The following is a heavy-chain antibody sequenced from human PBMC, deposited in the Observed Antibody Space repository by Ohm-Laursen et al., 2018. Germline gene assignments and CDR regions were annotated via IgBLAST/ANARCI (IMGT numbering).Heavy chain of an antibody. D-gene: IGHD6-6*01. Sequence: GSLRLSCTAPGFTFSTYWMNWFRQAPGKGLESVASINQDGSERYFVDSVRGRFTISRDNAKNSLYLQMNSLRAEDTAMYYCVRDRRGGSIELRAGGQGALVTVSS. J-gene: IGHJ4*02. CDR1: GFTFSTYW. CDR3: VRDRRGGSIELRA. CDR2: INQDGSER. V-gene: IGHV3-7*01.